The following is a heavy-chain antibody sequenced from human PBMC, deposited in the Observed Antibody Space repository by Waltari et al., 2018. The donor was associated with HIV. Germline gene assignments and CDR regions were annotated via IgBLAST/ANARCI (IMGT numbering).Heavy chain of an antibody. J-gene: IGHJ6*02. CDR3: ARVATTETSQFYGMDV. CDR2: VNTYNGNT. Sequence: VSCKASAYTFTGYGIIWVRQAPGQGLEWMGWVNTYNGNTNYAQKFQGRVSMTTDTSTSTAYMELRSLRSDDTAIYFCARVATTETSQFYGMDVWGQGTTVTVSS. V-gene: IGHV1-18*01. D-gene: IGHD2-2*01. CDR1: AYTFTGYG.